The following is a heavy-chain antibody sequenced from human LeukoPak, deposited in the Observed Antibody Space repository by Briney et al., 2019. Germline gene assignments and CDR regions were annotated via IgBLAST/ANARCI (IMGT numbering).Heavy chain of an antibody. J-gene: IGHJ4*02. CDR3: ARGLSGHYDFWSGSLYYFDY. CDR2: ISSSSSYI. CDR1: GFTFSRYS. D-gene: IGHD3-3*01. Sequence: KSGGSLRLSCAASGFTFSRYSMNWVRQAPGKGLEWVSSISSSSSYIYYADSVKGRFTISRDNAKNSLYLQMNSLRAEDTAVYYCARGLSGHYDFWSGSLYYFDYWGQGTLVTVSS. V-gene: IGHV3-21*01.